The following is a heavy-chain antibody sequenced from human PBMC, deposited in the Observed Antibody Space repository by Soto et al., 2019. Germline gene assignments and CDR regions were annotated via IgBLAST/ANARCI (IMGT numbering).Heavy chain of an antibody. Sequence: SETLSLTCAVYGGSFSGYYWSWIRQPPGKGLEWIGEINHSGSTNYNPSLKSRVTISVDTSKNQFSLKLSSVTAADTAVYYCARRMYYDFWSPTSYYFDYWGQGTLVTVSS. CDR2: INHSGST. V-gene: IGHV4-34*01. J-gene: IGHJ4*02. CDR1: GGSFSGYY. CDR3: ARRMYYDFWSPTSYYFDY. D-gene: IGHD3-3*01.